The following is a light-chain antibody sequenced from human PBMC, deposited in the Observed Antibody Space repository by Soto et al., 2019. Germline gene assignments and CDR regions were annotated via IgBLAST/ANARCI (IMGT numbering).Light chain of an antibody. V-gene: IGLV1-51*01. CDR1: SSNIGKNY. Sequence: QSVLTQPPSMSAAPGQMVTFSCSGSSSNIGKNYVSWYQQFPGTAPKLLIYDNNKRPSGIPDRFSGSKSGTSATLGITGLQTGDEADYFCGTWDNSLSVVVFGGGTKLTVL. CDR3: GTWDNSLSVVV. CDR2: DNN. J-gene: IGLJ2*01.